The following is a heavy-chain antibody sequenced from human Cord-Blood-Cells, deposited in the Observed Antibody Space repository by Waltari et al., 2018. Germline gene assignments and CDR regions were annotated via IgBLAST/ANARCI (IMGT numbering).Heavy chain of an antibody. V-gene: IGHV4-59*01. CDR3: ARRLRRSRAFDI. CDR1: GGSISLSY. D-gene: IGHD4-17*01. Sequence: QVQLQESGPGLVKPSETLSLTCTVSGGSISLSYWSWIRQPPGKGLEWIGYIYYSGSTNYNPSLKSRVTISVDTSKNQFSLKLSSVTAADTAVYYCARRLRRSRAFDIWGQGTMVTVSS. J-gene: IGHJ3*02. CDR2: IYYSGST.